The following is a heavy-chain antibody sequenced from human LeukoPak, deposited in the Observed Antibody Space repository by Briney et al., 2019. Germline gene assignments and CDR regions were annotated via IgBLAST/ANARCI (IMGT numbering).Heavy chain of an antibody. V-gene: IGHV4-59*01. Sequence: SETLSLTCTVSGGSISSYYWSWIWQPPGKGLEWIGYIYYSGSTNYNPSLKSRVTISVDTSKNQFSLKLSSVTAADTAVYYCARVAAAGTYLSYYFDYWGQGTLVTVSS. CDR3: ARVAAAGTYLSYYFDY. J-gene: IGHJ4*02. D-gene: IGHD6-13*01. CDR2: IYYSGST. CDR1: GGSISSYY.